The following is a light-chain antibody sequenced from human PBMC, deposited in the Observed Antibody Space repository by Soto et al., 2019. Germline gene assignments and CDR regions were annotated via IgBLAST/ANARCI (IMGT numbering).Light chain of an antibody. V-gene: IGLV2-14*01. CDR1: SSDVGGYNY. CDR3: SSYTSSSTLV. J-gene: IGLJ3*02. Sequence: QSVLTQPASVSGSHGQSITISCTGTSSDVGGYNYVSWYQQHPGKAPKLMIYDVSNRPSGVSNRFSGSKSGNTASLTISGLPAEDEADYYCSSYTSSSTLVFGGGTKLTVL. CDR2: DVS.